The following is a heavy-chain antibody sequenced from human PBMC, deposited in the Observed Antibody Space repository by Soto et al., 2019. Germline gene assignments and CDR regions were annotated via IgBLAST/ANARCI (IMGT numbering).Heavy chain of an antibody. CDR3: ARGHSSSFDYYGMDV. CDR2: IDPSDSYT. CDR1: GYSFTSYW. V-gene: IGHV5-10-1*01. Sequence: GESLKISCKGSGYSFTSYWISWLRQMPGKGPEWRGRIDPSDSYTNYSPSFQGHVTISADKSLSTAYLQWSSLKASDTAMYYCARGHSSSFDYYGMDVWGQGTTVTVSS. D-gene: IGHD6-6*01. J-gene: IGHJ6*02.